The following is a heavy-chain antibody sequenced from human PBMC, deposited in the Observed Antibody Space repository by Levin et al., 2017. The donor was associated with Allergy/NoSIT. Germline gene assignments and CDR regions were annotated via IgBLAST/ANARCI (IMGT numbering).Heavy chain of an antibody. CDR1: GYTFTSYY. D-gene: IGHD2-15*01. V-gene: IGHV1-46*01. J-gene: IGHJ3*02. CDR3: ARVGFFDLGGYCSGGSCYSGAFDI. CDR2: INPSGGST. Sequence: ASVKVSCKASGYTFTSYYMHWVRQAPGQGLEWMGIINPSGGSTSYAQKFQGRVTMTRDTSTSTVYMELSSLRSEDTAVYYCARVGFFDLGGYCSGGSCYSGAFDIWGQGTMVTVSS.